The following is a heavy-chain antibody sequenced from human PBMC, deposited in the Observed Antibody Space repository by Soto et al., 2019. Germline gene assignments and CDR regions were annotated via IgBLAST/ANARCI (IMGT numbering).Heavy chain of an antibody. V-gene: IGHV4-34*01. D-gene: IGHD3-3*01. J-gene: IGHJ6*02. CDR3: ARGYYDFWRGYYTVRRNPRYYYYYYYGMDV. CDR1: GASVSSGAYY. Sequence: PSETMSLTCTVSGASVSSGAYYWSWIRQPPGKGLEWIGEINHSGSTNYNPSLKSRVTISVDTSKNQFSLKLSSVTAADTAVYYGARGYYDFWRGYYTVRRNPRYYYYYYYGMDVWGQGTTVTVAS. CDR2: INHSGST.